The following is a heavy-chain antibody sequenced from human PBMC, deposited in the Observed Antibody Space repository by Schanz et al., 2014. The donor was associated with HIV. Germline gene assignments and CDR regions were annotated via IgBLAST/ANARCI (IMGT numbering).Heavy chain of an antibody. CDR3: ARDPSRLVEAGYFDN. CDR2: IWYDGSNK. CDR1: GFTFSTYG. D-gene: IGHD6-19*01. J-gene: IGHJ4*02. V-gene: IGHV3-33*01. Sequence: QVQLVESGGRVVQPGRSLRLSCAASGFTFSTYGMHWVRQAPGKGLEWVAVIWYDGSNKYYADSVKGRFTISRDNSRNQMYLQMNSLRTEDTAVYYCARDPSRLVEAGYFDNWGQGTLVTVSS.